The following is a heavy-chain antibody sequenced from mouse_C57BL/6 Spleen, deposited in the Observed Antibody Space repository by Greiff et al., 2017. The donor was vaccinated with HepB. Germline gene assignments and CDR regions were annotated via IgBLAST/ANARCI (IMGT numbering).Heavy chain of an antibody. CDR3: ARSGGNPPWD. Sequence: QVQLQQPGAELVKPGASVKMSCKASGYTFTSYWITWVKQRPGQGLEWIGDIYPGSGSTNYNEKFKSKATLTVDTSSSTAYMQRSSLTSEDSAVYYCARSGGNPPWDWGQGTTLTVSS. V-gene: IGHV1-55*01. CDR2: IYPGSGST. J-gene: IGHJ2*01. CDR1: GYTFTSYW. D-gene: IGHD1-1*02.